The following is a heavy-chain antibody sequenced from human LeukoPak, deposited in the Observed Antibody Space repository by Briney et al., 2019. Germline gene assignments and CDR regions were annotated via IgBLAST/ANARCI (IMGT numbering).Heavy chain of an antibody. CDR2: ITSSSSKM. V-gene: IGHV3-11*01. CDR1: GFIFSDHY. D-gene: IGHD5-12*01. J-gene: IGHJ4*02. CDR3: ARRIVAAGGYFDS. Sequence: GGSLRLSCAASGFIFSDHYMSWIRQAPGKGLEWISYITSSSSKMFYADSVKGRFTISRDNSKNSLYLQMDSLRVEDTAVYYCARRIVAAGGYFDSWGQGILVIVSS.